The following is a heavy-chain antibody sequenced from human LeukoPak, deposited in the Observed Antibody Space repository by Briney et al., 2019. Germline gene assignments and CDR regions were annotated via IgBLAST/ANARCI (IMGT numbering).Heavy chain of an antibody. V-gene: IGHV3-74*01. CDR1: GFTFSTSW. D-gene: IGHD3-22*01. CDR3: VRDMGYYDKV. CDR2: INTDGNTR. Sequence: GGSLRPSCATSGFTFSTSWMHWVRQAPGKGLVWVSRINTDGNTRDYADSVKGRFTISRDNAKNTLYLQMNRLRAEDTAVYYCVRDMGYYDKVWGQGTLVTVSS. J-gene: IGHJ4*02.